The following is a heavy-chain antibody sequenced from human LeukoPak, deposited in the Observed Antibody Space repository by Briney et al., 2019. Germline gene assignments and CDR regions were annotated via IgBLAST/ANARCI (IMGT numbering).Heavy chain of an antibody. CDR2: INHSGST. V-gene: IGHV4-34*01. Sequence: SETLSLTCAAYGGSFSGYYWSWIRQPPGKGLEWIGEINHSGSTNYNPSLKSRVTISVDTSKNQFPLKLSSVTAADTAVYYCARGVVVPAAIRALRNNWFDPWGQGTLVTVSS. CDR3: ARGVVVPAAIRALRNNWFDP. CDR1: GGSFSGYY. D-gene: IGHD2-2*02. J-gene: IGHJ5*02.